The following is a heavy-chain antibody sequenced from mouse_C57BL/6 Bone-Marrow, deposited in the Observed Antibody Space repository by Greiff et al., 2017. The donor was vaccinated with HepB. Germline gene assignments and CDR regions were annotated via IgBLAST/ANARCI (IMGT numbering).Heavy chain of an antibody. Sequence: LVESGPELVKPGASVKISCKASGYAFSSSWMNWVKQRPGKGLEWIGRIYPGDGDTNYNGKFKGKATLTADKSSSTAYMQLSSLTSEDSAVYFCARRPYGSRRYFDVWGTGTTVTVSS. CDR3: ARRPYGSRRYFDV. V-gene: IGHV1-82*01. CDR1: GYAFSSSW. CDR2: IYPGDGDT. J-gene: IGHJ1*03. D-gene: IGHD1-1*01.